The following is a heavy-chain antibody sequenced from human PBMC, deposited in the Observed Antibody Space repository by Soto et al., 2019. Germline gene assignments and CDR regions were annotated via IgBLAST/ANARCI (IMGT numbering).Heavy chain of an antibody. J-gene: IGHJ5*02. Sequence: SETLSLTCTVSGGSISSYYWSWIRQPPGKGLEWIGYIYYSGRTNYNPSLKSRVNISVDTSKNQFSLKLSSVTAADTAVYYCSRGYCSSTSCYIWDNWFDPWGQGTLVTVS. CDR3: SRGYCSSTSCYIWDNWFDP. CDR1: GGSISSYY. CDR2: IYYSGRT. D-gene: IGHD2-2*02. V-gene: IGHV4-59*01.